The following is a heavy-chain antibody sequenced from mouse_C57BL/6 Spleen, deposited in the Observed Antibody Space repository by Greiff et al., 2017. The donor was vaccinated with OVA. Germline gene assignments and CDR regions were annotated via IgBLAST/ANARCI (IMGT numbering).Heavy chain of an antibody. CDR1: GYTFTSYW. CDR3: ARDGYYGNGPHY. Sequence: VQLQQPGAELVKPGASVKMSCKASGYTFTSYWITWVKQGPGQGLEWIGDIYPGSGSTNYHEKFKSKATLTVDTSSSTAYMQLSSLTSEDSAVYYCARDGYYGNGPHYWGQGTTLTVSS. D-gene: IGHD2-1*01. V-gene: IGHV1-55*01. CDR2: IYPGSGST. J-gene: IGHJ2*01.